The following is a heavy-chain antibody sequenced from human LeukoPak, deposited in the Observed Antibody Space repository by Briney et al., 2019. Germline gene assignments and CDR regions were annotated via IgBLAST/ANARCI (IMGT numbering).Heavy chain of an antibody. J-gene: IGHJ4*02. Sequence: ASVKVSCKASGYTFTSYGISWVRQAPGQGLEWMGWISAYNGNTNYAQKLQGRVTMTTDTSTSTAYMELRSLRSDDTAVYYCARDSYSSGWSATRRVRDYFDYWGQGTLVTVSS. CDR3: ARDSYSSGWSATRRVRDYFDY. CDR2: ISAYNGNT. CDR1: GYTFTSYG. V-gene: IGHV1-18*01. D-gene: IGHD6-19*01.